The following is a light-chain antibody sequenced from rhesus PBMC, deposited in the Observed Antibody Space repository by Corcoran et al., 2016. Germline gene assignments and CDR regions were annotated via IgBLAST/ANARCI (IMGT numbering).Light chain of an antibody. J-gene: IGKJ2*01. CDR1: QDIISW. CDR3: QHYGSRPLYS. CDR2: KAS. V-gene: IGKV1-22*01. Sequence: DIQMTQSPSSLSASVGDTVTITCRASQDIISWLAWYQQKPGKAPKLLIYKASNLQSGVPSRFSGSGSGTDFTLTISSLQSEDFATYYCQHYGSRPLYSFGQGTKVEI.